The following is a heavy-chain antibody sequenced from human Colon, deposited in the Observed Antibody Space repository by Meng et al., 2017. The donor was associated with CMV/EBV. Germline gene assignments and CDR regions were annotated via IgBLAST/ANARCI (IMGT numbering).Heavy chain of an antibody. Sequence: ASVKVSCKASGYTFTDNFIYWVRQAPGQGLEWMGWLTPGTGGTFYAQNFQGRVTMTGDTSISTAYMELRRLTSDDTAVYYCARHGNYLDVWGQGTTVTVSS. CDR1: GYTFTDNF. CDR3: ARHGNYLDV. CDR2: LTPGTGGT. J-gene: IGHJ6*02. V-gene: IGHV1-2*02. D-gene: IGHD4-17*01.